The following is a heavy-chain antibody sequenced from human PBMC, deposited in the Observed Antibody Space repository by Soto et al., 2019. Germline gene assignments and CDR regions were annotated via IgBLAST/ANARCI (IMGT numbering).Heavy chain of an antibody. Sequence: SLRASLAAPGFTSSRYAMRRVPQAPGKGLEWVSVISGSDDSTYYADSVKGRFTISRDNSKNTLYLQMNSLRAEDTAVYYCAKRSSSSTFDYWGQGTLVTVSS. CDR1: GFTSSRYA. CDR3: AKRSSSSTFDY. V-gene: IGHV3-23*01. D-gene: IGHD6-6*01. J-gene: IGHJ4*02. CDR2: ISGSDDST.